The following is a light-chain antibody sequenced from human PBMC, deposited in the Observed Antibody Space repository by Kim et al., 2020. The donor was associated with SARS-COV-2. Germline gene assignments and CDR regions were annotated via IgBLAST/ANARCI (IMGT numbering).Light chain of an antibody. Sequence: LSPGERVTVACRASQSLSSSQLAWYQKKPGQVPRLRIYGASSRATGVPDRFSGSGSGTDFTLTIMRLGPEGFAVYYCQQYGSSPYSFGPGTKLEI. J-gene: IGKJ2*03. CDR1: QSLSSSQ. V-gene: IGKV3-20*01. CDR3: QQYGSSPYS. CDR2: GAS.